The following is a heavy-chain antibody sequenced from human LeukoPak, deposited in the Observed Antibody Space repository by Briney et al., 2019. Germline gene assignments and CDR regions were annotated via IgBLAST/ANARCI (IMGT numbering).Heavy chain of an antibody. V-gene: IGHV3-30-3*01. J-gene: IGHJ4*02. Sequence: GRSLRLSCAASGFTFSSYAMHWVRQAPGKGLEWVAVISYDGSNKYYADSVKGRFTISRDNAKNSLYLQMNSLRAEDTAVYYCARDENSSGQDYWGQGTLVTVSS. D-gene: IGHD6-19*01. CDR1: GFTFSSYA. CDR3: ARDENSSGQDY. CDR2: ISYDGSNK.